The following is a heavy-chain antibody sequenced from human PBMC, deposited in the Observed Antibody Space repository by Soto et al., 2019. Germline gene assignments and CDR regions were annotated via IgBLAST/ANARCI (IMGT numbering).Heavy chain of an antibody. CDR2: MSGSTSGT. Sequence: EVQLLESGGGMVQPGGALRLSCAASGFAFSSYAMSCVRQATGKGLEWVSRMSGSTSGTYYADAVKGRFTISRNNSNNTRSLRMNSQSAEETAVYYCANDRGFTDPFGYWGQGALVTVSS. CDR3: ANDRGFTDPFGY. J-gene: IGHJ4*02. V-gene: IGHV3-23*01. D-gene: IGHD3-10*01. CDR1: GFAFSSYA.